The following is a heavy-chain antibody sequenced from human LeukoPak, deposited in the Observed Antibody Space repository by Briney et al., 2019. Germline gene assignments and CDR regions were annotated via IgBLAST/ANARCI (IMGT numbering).Heavy chain of an antibody. CDR2: ISYDGSNK. D-gene: IGHD3-3*01. Sequence: GGSLRLSCAASGFTFSSYAMHWVRQAPGKGLEWVAVISYDGSNKYYADSVKGRFTISRDNSKNTLYLQMNSLSAEDTAVYYCARDGGYDFWSGYRDYWGQGTLVTVSS. J-gene: IGHJ4*02. CDR1: GFTFSSYA. CDR3: ARDGGYDFWSGYRDY. V-gene: IGHV3-30-3*01.